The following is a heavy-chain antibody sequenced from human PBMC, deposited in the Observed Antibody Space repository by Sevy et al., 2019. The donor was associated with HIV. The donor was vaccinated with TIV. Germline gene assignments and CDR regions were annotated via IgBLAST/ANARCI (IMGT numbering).Heavy chain of an antibody. V-gene: IGHV3-48*02. CDR2: IGSSSSTI. CDR3: ARAWSGPYGMDV. D-gene: IGHD3-3*01. Sequence: GGSLRLSCEAPGFTFSSYSMNWVRQAPGKGLEWVSYIGSSSSTIYYADSVKGRFTISRDNAKNSLYLQMNSLRDEETAVYYCARAWSGPYGMDVWGQGTTVTVSS. J-gene: IGHJ6*02. CDR1: GFTFSSYS.